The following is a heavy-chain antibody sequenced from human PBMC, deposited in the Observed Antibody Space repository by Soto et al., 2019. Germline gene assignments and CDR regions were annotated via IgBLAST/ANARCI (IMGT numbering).Heavy chain of an antibody. Sequence: GGSLRLSCAASGFTFSSYAMSWVRQAPGKGLEWVSAISGSGGSTYYADSVKGRFTISRDNSKNTLYLQMNSLRAEDTAVYYCAKVELRYFDWLDAFDIWGQGTMVTVSS. V-gene: IGHV3-23*01. CDR3: AKVELRYFDWLDAFDI. CDR2: ISGSGGST. J-gene: IGHJ3*02. CDR1: GFTFSSYA. D-gene: IGHD3-9*01.